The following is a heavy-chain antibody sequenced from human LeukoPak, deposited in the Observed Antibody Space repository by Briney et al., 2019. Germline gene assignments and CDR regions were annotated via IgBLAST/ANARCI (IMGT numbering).Heavy chain of an antibody. Sequence: PSETLSLTCAAYGGSFSGYYWSWIRQPPGKGLEWIGEINHSGSTNYNPSLKSRVTISVDTSKNQFSLKLSSVTAADTAVYYCARDVWFGAGRTFDYWGQGTLVTVSS. CDR2: INHSGST. CDR3: ARDVWFGAGRTFDY. D-gene: IGHD3-10*01. CDR1: GGSFSGYY. J-gene: IGHJ4*02. V-gene: IGHV4-34*01.